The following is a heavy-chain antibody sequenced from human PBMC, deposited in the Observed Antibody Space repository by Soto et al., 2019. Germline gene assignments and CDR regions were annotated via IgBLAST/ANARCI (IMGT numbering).Heavy chain of an antibody. CDR1: GYTFTSYG. J-gene: IGHJ5*02. D-gene: IGHD2-2*01. CDR3: ARKLCSSTSCYYDWFDP. CDR2: ISAYNGNT. V-gene: IGHV1-18*01. Sequence: ASVKVSCKASGYTFTSYGMSWVRQAPGRGLEWMGWISAYNGNTNYAQKLQGRVTMTTDTSTSTAYMELRSLRSDDTAVYYCARKLCSSTSCYYDWFDPWGQGTLVTVSS.